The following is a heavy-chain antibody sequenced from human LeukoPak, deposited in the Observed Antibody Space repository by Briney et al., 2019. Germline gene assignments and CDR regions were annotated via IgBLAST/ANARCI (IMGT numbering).Heavy chain of an antibody. Sequence: ASVKVSCKVSGYTLTELSMHWVRQAPGKGLEWRGGFDPEDGEIIYAQTFQGRVTMTEDTSTDTAYMELSSLRSEDTAVYYCATNLRSGWYSSYFDYWGQGTLVTVSS. J-gene: IGHJ4*02. CDR3: ATNLRSGWYSSYFDY. CDR2: FDPEDGEI. V-gene: IGHV1-24*01. D-gene: IGHD6-19*01. CDR1: GYTLTELS.